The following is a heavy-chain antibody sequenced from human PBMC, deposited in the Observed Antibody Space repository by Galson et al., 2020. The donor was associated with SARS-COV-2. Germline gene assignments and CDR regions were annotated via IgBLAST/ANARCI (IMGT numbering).Heavy chain of an antibody. CDR2: IGPDGSEV. V-gene: IGHV3-7*01. Sequence: GGSLRLSCSASGLVFSTYWVSWVRQAPGRGLEWVANIGPDGSEVYYVDSVKGRFTISRDNAQNTLFLQMNRLRVEDTAMYYCTRSFYDFWAGYSPDWGQGTLVTVSS. D-gene: IGHD3-3*01. CDR3: TRSFYDFWAGYSPD. CDR1: GLVFSTYW. J-gene: IGHJ1*01.